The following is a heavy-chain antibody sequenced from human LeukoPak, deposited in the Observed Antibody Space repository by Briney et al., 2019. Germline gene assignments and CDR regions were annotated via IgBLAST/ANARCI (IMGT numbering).Heavy chain of an antibody. J-gene: IGHJ4*02. Sequence: SQTLSLTCTVSGGSISSGDYYWSWIRQPPGKGLEGIGYIYYSGSTYYNPSLKSRVTISVDTSKNQFSLKLSSVTAADTAVYYCARVPPEYDFWSGLPVYWGQGTLVTVSS. V-gene: IGHV4-30-4*08. D-gene: IGHD3-3*01. CDR3: ARVPPEYDFWSGLPVY. CDR2: IYYSGST. CDR1: GGSISSGDYY.